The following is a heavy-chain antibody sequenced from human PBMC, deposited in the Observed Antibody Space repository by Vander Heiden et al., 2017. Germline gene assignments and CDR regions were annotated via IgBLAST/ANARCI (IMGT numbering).Heavy chain of an antibody. CDR2: INHSGST. J-gene: IGHJ6*02. D-gene: IGHD2-2*01. CDR1: GGSFSGYY. Sequence: QVQLQQWGAGLLKPSETLSLTCAVYGGSFSGYYWSWIRQPPGKGLEWIGEINHSGSTNYTPSLKSRVTISVDTSKNQFSVKLSSVTAADTAVYYCARVCSSTSCYGGVWGQGPTGTVSS. V-gene: IGHV4-34*01. CDR3: ARVCSSTSCYGGV.